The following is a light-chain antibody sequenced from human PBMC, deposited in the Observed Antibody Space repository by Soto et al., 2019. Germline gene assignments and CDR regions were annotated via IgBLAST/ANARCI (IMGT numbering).Light chain of an antibody. CDR3: QKYNSGPFT. CDR1: QGISNY. Sequence: DIQMTQSPSSLSASVGDRVTMSCRASQGISNYLAWYQQKPGKVPKLLIYAASTLQSGVPSRFSGSGSGTDFTLTISSLQPEDVATYYCQKYNSGPFTFGPGTKVDIK. CDR2: AAS. V-gene: IGKV1-27*01. J-gene: IGKJ3*01.